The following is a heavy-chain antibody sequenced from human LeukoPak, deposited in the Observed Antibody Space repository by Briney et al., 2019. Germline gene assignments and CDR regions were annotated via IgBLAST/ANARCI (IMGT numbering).Heavy chain of an antibody. CDR3: ARGMTRADY. V-gene: IGHV3-7*01. Sequence: SGGSLRLSCAASGFTFSNYWMSWVRQAPGKGLEWMANIKEDGSEKYYVDSVKGRFTISRDNAKNSLYLQMNSLRAEDTAVYYCARGMTRADYWGQGTLVTVSS. CDR2: IKEDGSEK. J-gene: IGHJ4*02. CDR1: GFTFSNYW. D-gene: IGHD2-21*02.